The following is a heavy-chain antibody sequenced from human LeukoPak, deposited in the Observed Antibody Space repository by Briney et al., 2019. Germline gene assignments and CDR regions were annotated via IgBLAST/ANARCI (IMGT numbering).Heavy chain of an antibody. Sequence: GGSLRLSCAASGFTFSSYGMNWVRQAPGKGLEWVSYISSSSSTIYYADSVKGRFTISRDNAKNSLYLQMNSLRDEDTAVYYCASAVYYYYGMDVWGQGTTVTVSS. D-gene: IGHD4-17*01. V-gene: IGHV3-48*02. J-gene: IGHJ6*02. CDR2: ISSSSSTI. CDR1: GFTFSSYG. CDR3: ASAVYYYYGMDV.